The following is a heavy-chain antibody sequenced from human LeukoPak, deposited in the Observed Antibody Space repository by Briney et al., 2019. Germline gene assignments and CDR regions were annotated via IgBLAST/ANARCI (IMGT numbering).Heavy chain of an antibody. D-gene: IGHD1-1*01. J-gene: IGHJ4*02. CDR2: IWISSGNT. CDR3: ARDHNYAFDN. V-gene: IGHV3-11*06. CDR1: GFPFSEYS. Sequence: PGGSLRLSCAASGFPFSEYSMNWVRQAPGKGLEWISYIWISSGNTKYADSVKGRFTISGDNAKNSLYLQMNSLRVEDTAVYYCARDHNYAFDNWGQGTLVTVSS.